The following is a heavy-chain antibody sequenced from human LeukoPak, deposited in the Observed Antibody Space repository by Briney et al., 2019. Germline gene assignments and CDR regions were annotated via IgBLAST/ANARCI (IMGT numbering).Heavy chain of an antibody. V-gene: IGHV3-20*04. J-gene: IGHJ4*02. CDR2: INWNGGGT. CDR1: GFTFDDYG. Sequence: RPGGSLRLSCAASGFTFDDYGMSWVRQAPGKGLEWVSGINWNGGGTGYADSVKGRFTISRDNAKNSLYLLMNSLRAEDTALYYCARDEPYSSGWYGRYWGQGTLVTVSS. CDR3: ARDEPYSSGWYGRY. D-gene: IGHD6-19*01.